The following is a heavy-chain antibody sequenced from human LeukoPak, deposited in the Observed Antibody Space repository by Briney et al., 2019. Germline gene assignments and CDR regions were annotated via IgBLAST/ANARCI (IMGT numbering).Heavy chain of an antibody. CDR2: FDPEDGET. V-gene: IGHV1-24*01. CDR3: ATGAPAKRAFDI. J-gene: IGHJ3*02. D-gene: IGHD2-2*01. Sequence: GASVKVSXKVSGYTLTELSMHRVRQAPGKGLEWMGGFDPEDGETIYAQKFQGRVTMTEDTSTDTAYMELSSLRSEDTAVYYCATGAPAKRAFDIWGQGTMVTVSS. CDR1: GYTLTELS.